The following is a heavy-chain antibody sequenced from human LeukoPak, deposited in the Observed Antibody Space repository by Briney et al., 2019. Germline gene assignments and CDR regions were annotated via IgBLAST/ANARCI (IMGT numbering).Heavy chain of an antibody. V-gene: IGHV1-69*13. CDR1: GDAFNSHT. Sequence: SVKVSCKASGDAFNSHTINWVRQAPGQGLEWMGGIIPIFGTANYAQKFQGRVTITADESTSTAYMELSSLRSEDTAVYYCARVPPSRPGITMVRGVFNWYFDLWGRGTLVTVSS. CDR2: IIPIFGTA. D-gene: IGHD3-10*01. J-gene: IGHJ2*01. CDR3: ARVPPSRPGITMVRGVFNWYFDL.